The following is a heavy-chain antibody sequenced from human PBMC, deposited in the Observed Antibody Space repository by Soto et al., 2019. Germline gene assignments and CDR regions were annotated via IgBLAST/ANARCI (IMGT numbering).Heavy chain of an antibody. D-gene: IGHD4-17*01. CDR2: IVVGSGNT. V-gene: IGHV1-58*01. CDR1: GFTFTSSA. J-gene: IGHJ6*02. Sequence: QMQLVQSGPEVKKPGTSVKVSCKASGFTFTSSAVQWVRQARGQRLEWIGWIVVGSGNTNYAQKFQERVTIXXDXSXNTAYMELSSLRSEDTAVYYCAAVYGDYYYYYGMDVWGQGTTVTVSS. CDR3: AAVYGDYYYYYGMDV.